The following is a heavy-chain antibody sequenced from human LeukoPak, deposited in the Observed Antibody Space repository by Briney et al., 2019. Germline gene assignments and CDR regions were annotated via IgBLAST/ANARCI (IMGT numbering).Heavy chain of an antibody. V-gene: IGHV3-74*01. CDR1: GFTFSSYW. CDR2: INSDGSSI. CDR3: ARTSSGWYRRFDY. Sequence: GGSLRLSCAASGFTFSSYWMHWVRQAPGKGLVWVSRINSDGSSISYADSVKGRFTISRDNAKNTLYLQMNSLRAEDTAVYYCARTSSGWYRRFDYWGQGTLVTVSS. D-gene: IGHD6-19*01. J-gene: IGHJ4*02.